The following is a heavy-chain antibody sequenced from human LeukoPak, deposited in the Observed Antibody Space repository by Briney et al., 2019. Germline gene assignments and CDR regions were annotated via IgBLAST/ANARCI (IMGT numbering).Heavy chain of an antibody. J-gene: IGHJ4*02. CDR1: GFSLRSSE. Sequence: GGSLRLSCAASGFSLRSSEMNWVRQAPGKGLEWVSVIYSGGSTYYADAVKGRFTISRDNAKNTLYLQMNSLRAEDTAVYYCVPADKQWGQGTLVTVSS. V-gene: IGHV3-66*01. D-gene: IGHD6-13*01. CDR3: VPADKQ. CDR2: IYSGGST.